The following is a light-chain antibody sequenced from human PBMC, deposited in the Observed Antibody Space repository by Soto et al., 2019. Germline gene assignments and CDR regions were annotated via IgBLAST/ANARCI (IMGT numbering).Light chain of an antibody. CDR2: RTS. CDR3: QQYNNWPRAT. CDR1: QSVSSN. J-gene: IGKJ4*01. Sequence: EIGLKQSPGTLSLSPEERATLSCRASQSVSSNLAWYQQKPGQAPRLLMFRTSSRATGFPARFSGSGSGTEFNLTISSLQSEDFGVYYCQQYNNWPRATFGGGGKVAIK. V-gene: IGKV3-15*01.